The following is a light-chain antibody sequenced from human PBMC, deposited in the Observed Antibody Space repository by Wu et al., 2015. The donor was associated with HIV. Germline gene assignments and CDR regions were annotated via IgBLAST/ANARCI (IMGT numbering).Light chain of an antibody. J-gene: IGKJ5*01. Sequence: EIVMTQSPATLSVSPGERATLSCRASQSVFSNVAWYQQKPGQAPRLLIFGASTRATGISARFSGSGSGTEFTLSISSLQSEDSAILYCQQQTTRPLTFGQGTRLEIK. CDR3: QQQTTRPLT. V-gene: IGKV3-15*01. CDR2: GAS. CDR1: QSVFSN.